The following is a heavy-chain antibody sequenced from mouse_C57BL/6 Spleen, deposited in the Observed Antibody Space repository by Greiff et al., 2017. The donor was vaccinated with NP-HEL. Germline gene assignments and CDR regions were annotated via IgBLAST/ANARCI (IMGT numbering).Heavy chain of an antibody. V-gene: IGHV1-7*01. D-gene: IGHD1-1*01. CDR3: ARGGGSYYYGSSGWFAY. J-gene: IGHJ3*01. CDR1: GYTFTSYW. CDR2: INPSSGYT. Sequence: VQLQQSGADLAKPGASVKLSCKASGYTFTSYWMHWVKQRPGQGLEWIGYINPSSGYTKYNQKFKDKATLTADKSSSTAYMQLSSLTYEDSAVYYCARGGGSYYYGSSGWFAYWGQGTLVTVSA.